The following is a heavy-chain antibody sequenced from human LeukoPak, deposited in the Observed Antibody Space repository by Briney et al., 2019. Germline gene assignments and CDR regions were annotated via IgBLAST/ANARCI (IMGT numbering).Heavy chain of an antibody. CDR1: GGSFSGYY. Sequence: SETLSLTCAVSGGSFSGYYWSWIRQPPGKGLEWIGAINHSGSTNYNPSLKSRVTISVDTSKNQFSLKLSSVTAADTAVYYCARGRYDFWSGYYRKRDWFDPWGQGTLVTVSS. V-gene: IGHV4-34*01. CDR3: ARGRYDFWSGYYRKRDWFDP. J-gene: IGHJ5*02. D-gene: IGHD3-3*01. CDR2: INHSGST.